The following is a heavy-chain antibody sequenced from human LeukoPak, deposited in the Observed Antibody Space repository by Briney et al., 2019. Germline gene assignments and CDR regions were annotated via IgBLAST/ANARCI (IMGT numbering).Heavy chain of an antibody. V-gene: IGHV1-2*02. CDR1: VYTFTGYY. D-gene: IGHD1-1*01. CDR2: INPNRGGT. CDR3: ASGSSWNDVYYYYGMDV. Sequence: GASVKVSCKASVYTFTGYYMHWVRQAPGQGLEWMGWINPNRGGTNYAQKFQGRVTMTRDTSISTAYMELSRLRSDDTAVYYCASGSSWNDVYYYYGMDVWGQGTTVTVSS. J-gene: IGHJ6*02.